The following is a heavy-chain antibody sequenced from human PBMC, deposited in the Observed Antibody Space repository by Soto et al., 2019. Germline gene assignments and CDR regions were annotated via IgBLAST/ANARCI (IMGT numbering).Heavy chain of an antibody. CDR1: GFTFGSYW. V-gene: IGHV3-7*05. J-gene: IGHJ4*02. Sequence: EVQLVESGRGLVQPGGSLTLSCAASGFTFGSYWMGWVRQAPGKGLEWVATIKQDGSEKYYMDSVKGRFTISRDNAKKSLYLQMNSLRADDTALYYCVRTGDDYWGQGTLVTVFS. CDR2: IKQDGSEK. CDR3: VRTGDDY. D-gene: IGHD3-16*01.